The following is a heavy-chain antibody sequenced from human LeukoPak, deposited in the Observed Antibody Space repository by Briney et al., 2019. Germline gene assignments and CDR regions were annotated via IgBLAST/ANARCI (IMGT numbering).Heavy chain of an antibody. D-gene: IGHD6-19*01. J-gene: IGHJ4*02. Sequence: GGSLRLSCAASGFTFGSYAMSWVRQAPGKGLEWVSAISGSGGSTYYADSVKGRFTISRDNSKNTLYLQMNSLRAEDTAVYYCAKGFLARQWLADYWGQGTLVTVSS. V-gene: IGHV3-23*01. CDR1: GFTFGSYA. CDR2: ISGSGGST. CDR3: AKGFLARQWLADY.